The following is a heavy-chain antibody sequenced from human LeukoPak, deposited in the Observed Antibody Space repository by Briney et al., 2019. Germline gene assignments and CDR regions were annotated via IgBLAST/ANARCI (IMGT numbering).Heavy chain of an antibody. Sequence: SETLSLTCTVSGYSISSGYYWGWIRQPPGKGLEWIGSIYHSGSTYHNPSLKSRVTISVDTSKNQFSLKLTSVTAADTAVYYCARLQTYSGYEDFGYWGQGTLVTVSS. J-gene: IGHJ4*02. V-gene: IGHV4-38-2*02. D-gene: IGHD5-12*01. CDR1: GYSISSGYY. CDR3: ARLQTYSGYEDFGY. CDR2: IYHSGST.